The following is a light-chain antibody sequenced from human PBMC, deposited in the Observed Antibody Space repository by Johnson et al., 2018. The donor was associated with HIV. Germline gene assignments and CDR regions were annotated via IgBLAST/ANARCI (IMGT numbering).Light chain of an antibody. CDR2: EDN. V-gene: IGLV1-51*02. Sequence: QSALTQPPSVSAAPGQTVNISCSGNVSNIESYFVSWYQQLPGAAPTLLIYEDNKRPSGIPDRFSGSKSGTSATLDITGLQTGDEADYYCGTWDSSLSAGVFGTGTKVTVL. J-gene: IGLJ1*01. CDR3: GTWDSSLSAGV. CDR1: VSNIESYF.